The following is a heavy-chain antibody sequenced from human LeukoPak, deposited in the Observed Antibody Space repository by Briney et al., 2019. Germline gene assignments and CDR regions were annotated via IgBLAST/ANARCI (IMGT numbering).Heavy chain of an antibody. D-gene: IGHD1-26*01. CDR2: INPNTGDT. CDR1: GYTFNVYY. J-gene: IGHJ3*02. V-gene: IGHV1-2*02. CDR3: ARDHVGDDAFDI. Sequence: ASVKVSCKASGYTFNVYYIHWVRQAPGRGLEWMGWINPNTGDTNYAQKFQGRVTMTRDTSITTAYMELSGLRSDDTAVYYCARDHVGDDAFDIWGQGTMVAVSS.